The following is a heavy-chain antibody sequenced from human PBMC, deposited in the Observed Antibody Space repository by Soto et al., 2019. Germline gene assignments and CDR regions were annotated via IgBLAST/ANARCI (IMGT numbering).Heavy chain of an antibody. CDR3: ARVMRVRFLEWSNYGMHV. CDR2: INSDGSST. D-gene: IGHD3-3*01. CDR1: GFTFSGYW. V-gene: IGHV3-74*01. J-gene: IGHJ6*02. Sequence: GGSLRLSCAASGFTFSGYWMHWVRQAPGKGLVWVSRINSDGSSTSYADSVKGRFTISRDNAKNTLYLQMNSLRDEDTAVYYCARVMRVRFLEWSNYGMHVSGPGTTPTVYS.